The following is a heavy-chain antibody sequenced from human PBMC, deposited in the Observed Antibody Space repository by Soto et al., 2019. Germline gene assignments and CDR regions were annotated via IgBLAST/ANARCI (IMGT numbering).Heavy chain of an antibody. V-gene: IGHV4-30-2*01. CDR1: GGSISSGDYS. CDR3: ARRYSGYGDY. CDR2: IYYGGNT. Sequence: SETLSLTCAVYGGSISSGDYSWNWIRQPPGKGLEWIGYIYYGGNTYYNPSLQSRVTMSVDRSRNQFSLKLNSVTAADTAVYYCARRYSGYGDYWGQGTLVTVS. D-gene: IGHD5-12*01. J-gene: IGHJ4*02.